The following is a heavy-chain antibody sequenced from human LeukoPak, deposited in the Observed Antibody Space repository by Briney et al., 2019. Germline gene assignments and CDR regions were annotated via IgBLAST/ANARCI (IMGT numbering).Heavy chain of an antibody. CDR1: GGSISSSSYY. V-gene: IGHV4-39*01. Sequence: SETLSLTCTVSGGSISSSSYYWGWIRQPPGKGLEWIGSMYYSGSTYYNPSLKSRVTISVDTSKNQFSLKLSSVTAADTAVYYCASSRLQQLGPWGQGTLVTVSS. J-gene: IGHJ5*02. CDR2: MYYSGST. D-gene: IGHD6-13*01. CDR3: ASSRLQQLGP.